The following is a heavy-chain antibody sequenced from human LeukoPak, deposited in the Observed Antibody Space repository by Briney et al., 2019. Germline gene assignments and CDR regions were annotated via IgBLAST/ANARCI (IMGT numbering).Heavy chain of an antibody. CDR3: ARDWPYSISQ. D-gene: IGHD6-13*01. V-gene: IGHV3-74*01. J-gene: IGHJ4*02. CDR1: GFTLSSAW. Sequence: GGSLRLSCAASGFTLSSAWIHWVRQAPGKGLVWVSHINSDGSSTNYADSVRGRFTISRDNAKNTLYLQMNGLRAEDTAVYYCARDWPYSISQWGQGTLVTVSS. CDR2: INSDGSST.